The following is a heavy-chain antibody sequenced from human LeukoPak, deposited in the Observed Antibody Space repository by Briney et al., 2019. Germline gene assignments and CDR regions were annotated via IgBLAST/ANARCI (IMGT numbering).Heavy chain of an antibody. J-gene: IGHJ4*02. CDR3: AKDRHHSGSYAADIDY. D-gene: IGHD1-26*01. V-gene: IGHV3-23*01. Sequence: GGSLRLSCAGSGFTFSIYAMNWFRQAPGEGLEWVSGLSGNGRIVNYADSVKGRFTISRDNSKNTLYLQMNSLRAEDTAVYYCAKDRHHSGSYAADIDYWGQGTLVTVSS. CDR1: GFTFSIYA. CDR2: LSGNGRIV.